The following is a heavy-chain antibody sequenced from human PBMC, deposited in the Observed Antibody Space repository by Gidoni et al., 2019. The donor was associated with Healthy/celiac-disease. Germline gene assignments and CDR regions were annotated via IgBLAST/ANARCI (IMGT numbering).Heavy chain of an antibody. D-gene: IGHD6-13*01. CDR2: IKSKTDGGTT. CDR1: GFTFSNAW. V-gene: IGHV3-15*01. J-gene: IGHJ4*02. CDR3: TTADQYSSSWYYFDY. Sequence: EVQLVESGGGLVKPGGSLRLSCAASGFTFSNAWMRWVRQAPGKGLEWVGRIKSKTDGGTTDYAAPVKGRFTISRDDSKNTLYLQMNSLKTEDTAVYYCTTADQYSSSWYYFDYWGQGTLVTVSS.